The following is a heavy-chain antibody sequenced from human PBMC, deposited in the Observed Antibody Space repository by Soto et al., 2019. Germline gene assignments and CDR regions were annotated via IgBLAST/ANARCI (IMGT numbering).Heavy chain of an antibody. Sequence: QVQLVQSGAEVKKPGASVKVSCKASGYTFTGYYMHWVRQAPGQGLEWMGWINPNSGGTNYAQKLQGWVTMTREAAISTAYMELSRLRSDDTAVYYCARGEGGPRWGSIDYWGQGTLVTVSA. D-gene: IGHD2-21*01. J-gene: IGHJ4*02. CDR2: INPNSGGT. CDR1: GYTFTGYY. V-gene: IGHV1-2*04. CDR3: ARGEGGPRWGSIDY.